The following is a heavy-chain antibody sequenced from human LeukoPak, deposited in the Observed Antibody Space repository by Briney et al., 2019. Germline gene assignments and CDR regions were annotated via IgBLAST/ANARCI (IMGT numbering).Heavy chain of an antibody. J-gene: IGHJ5*02. V-gene: IGHV3-7*01. CDR3: ASQAYSSSYWFDP. Sequence: PGGSLRLSCAASGFTFSSYWMSWVRQAPGKGLEWVANIKQDGSEKYYVDSVKGRFTISRDNAKNSLYLQMNSLRAEDTAVYYCASQAYSSSYWFDPWGQGTLVTVSS. CDR1: GFTFSSYW. CDR2: IKQDGSEK. D-gene: IGHD6-13*01.